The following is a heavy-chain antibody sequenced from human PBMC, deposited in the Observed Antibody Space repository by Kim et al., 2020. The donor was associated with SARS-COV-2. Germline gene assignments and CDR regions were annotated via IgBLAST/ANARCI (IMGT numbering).Heavy chain of an antibody. J-gene: IGHJ3*02. CDR3: ARESASKAYYYDSSGYYNAFDI. CDR1: GGTFSSYA. V-gene: IGHV1-69*13. CDR2: IIPIFGTA. Sequence: SVKVSCKASGGTFSSYAISWVRQAPGQGLEWMGGIIPIFGTANYAPKFQGRVTITADESTSTAYMELSSLRSEDTAVYYCARESASKAYYYDSSGYYNAFDIWDQGTMVTVSS. D-gene: IGHD3-22*01.